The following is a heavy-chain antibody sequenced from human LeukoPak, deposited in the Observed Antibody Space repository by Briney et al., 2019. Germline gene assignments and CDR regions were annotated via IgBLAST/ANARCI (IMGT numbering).Heavy chain of an antibody. V-gene: IGHV3-20*04. CDR2: INWNGGST. D-gene: IGHD2-2*01. CDR1: GFAFDDHG. CDR3: ARAPITSPFYFDY. J-gene: IGHJ4*02. Sequence: GGSLRLSCTASGFAFDDHGMSWVRQVPGKGLEWVSGINWNGGSTGYADPLRGRFTISRDNAKNSLYLQMDCLRAEDTALYYCARAPITSPFYFDYWGQGTLVTVSS.